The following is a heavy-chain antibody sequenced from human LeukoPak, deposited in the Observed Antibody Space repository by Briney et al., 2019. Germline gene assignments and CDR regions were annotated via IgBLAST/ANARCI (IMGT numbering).Heavy chain of an antibody. V-gene: IGHV4-34*01. CDR2: INHSGST. D-gene: IGHD3-16*02. CDR1: GGSFSGYY. CDR3: ARASPYDYVWGSYPAGPDY. J-gene: IGHJ4*02. Sequence: SETLSLTCAVYGGSFSGYYWSWIRQPPGKGLEWIGEINHSGSTNYNPSLKSRVTISVDTSKNQFSLKLSSVTAADTAVYYCARASPYDYVWGSYPAGPDYRGQGTLVTVSS.